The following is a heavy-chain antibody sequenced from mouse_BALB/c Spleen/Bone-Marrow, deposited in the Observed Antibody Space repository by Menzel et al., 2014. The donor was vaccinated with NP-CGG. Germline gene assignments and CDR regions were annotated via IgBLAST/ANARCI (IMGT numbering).Heavy chain of an antibody. CDR2: INPDSSTI. CDR3: GRLHYYGFFAY. J-gene: IGHJ3*01. V-gene: IGHV4-1*02. Sequence: VMLVESGGGLVQPGGSLKLSCAASGFDFSRFWMRWVRQAPGKWLDWIGEINPDSSTINNTTSLNDKIIISRDNAKNTLYLQMSKVRSEDTALYYCGRLHYYGFFAYWGQGTLVTVSA. CDR1: GFDFSRFW. D-gene: IGHD1-2*01.